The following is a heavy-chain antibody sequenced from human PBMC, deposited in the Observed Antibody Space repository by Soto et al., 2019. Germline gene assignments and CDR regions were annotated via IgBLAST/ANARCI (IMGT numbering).Heavy chain of an antibody. CDR1: GGSISIYY. J-gene: IGHJ3*02. V-gene: IGHV4-59*08. Sequence: PSETLSLTCTVSGGSISIYYWSRIRQPPGKGLEWIGYIYYSGSTNYNPSLKSRVTISVDTSKNQFSLKLSSVTAADTAVYYCARHHDYIWGSYRPMAFDIWGQGTMVTVSS. D-gene: IGHD3-16*02. CDR3: ARHHDYIWGSYRPMAFDI. CDR2: IYYSGST.